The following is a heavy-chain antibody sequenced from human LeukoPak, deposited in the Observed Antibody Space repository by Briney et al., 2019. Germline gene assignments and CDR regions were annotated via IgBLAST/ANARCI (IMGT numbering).Heavy chain of an antibody. V-gene: IGHV3-48*01. CDR1: GFIFSQYS. D-gene: IGHD5-12*01. CDR3: ARDAGNSGYGCDL. J-gene: IGHJ5*02. Sequence: GGSLRLSCAASGFIFSQYSMNWVRQAPGKGLEWVSHIRSSSETFYADSVKGRFTISRDNARNSLYLQMNNLRGEDTAIYHCARDAGNSGYGCDLWGQGTLVTVSS. CDR2: IRSSSET.